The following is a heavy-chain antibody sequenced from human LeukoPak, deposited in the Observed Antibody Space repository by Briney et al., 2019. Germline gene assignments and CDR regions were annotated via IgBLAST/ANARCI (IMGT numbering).Heavy chain of an antibody. Sequence: PGGYLRLSCAASGFTFNSYATNWVRKAPGKGLECISGSGGSTYYADSVKGRFTISRDNSKNTLYLQMNSLRTEDTAVYYCAKDRQWLVRRGNSFDYWGQGTLVTVSS. V-gene: IGHV3-23*01. CDR1: GFTFNSYA. CDR3: AKDRQWLVRRGNSFDY. CDR2: ISGSGGST. D-gene: IGHD6-19*01. J-gene: IGHJ4*02.